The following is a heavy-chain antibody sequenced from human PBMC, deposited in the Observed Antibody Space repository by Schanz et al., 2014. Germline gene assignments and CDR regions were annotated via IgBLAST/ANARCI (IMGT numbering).Heavy chain of an antibody. D-gene: IGHD3-22*01. CDR2: MSGSGSTA. V-gene: IGHV3-23*01. J-gene: IGHJ6*02. CDR1: GFTFFGSFA. Sequence: EVQLLESGGGLVQPGGSLRLSCVASGFTFFGSFAMSWVRQAPGKGLEWVSGMSGSGSTADYADSVKGRFTISRDNSRKTLYLQMNSLRADDTAVYYCAKIRYDSSGYYLPYYGMDVWGQGTTVIVSS. CDR3: AKIRYDSSGYYLPYYGMDV.